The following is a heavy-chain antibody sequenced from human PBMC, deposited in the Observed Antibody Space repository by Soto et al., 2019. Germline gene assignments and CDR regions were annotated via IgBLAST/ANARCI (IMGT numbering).Heavy chain of an antibody. J-gene: IGHJ6*03. CDR2: ISSSGSTI. Sequence: QVQLAESGGGLVKPGGSLRLSCAASGFTFSDYYMSWIRQAPGKGLEWVSYISSSGSTIYYADSVKGRFTISRDNAKNALYLQMNSPRAEDTAVYYCARDRTYDYIWWSYRYRNYYYYMDVWGKGTTVTVS. D-gene: IGHD3-16*02. V-gene: IGHV3-11*01. CDR3: ARDRTYDYIWWSYRYRNYYYYMDV. CDR1: GFTFSDYY.